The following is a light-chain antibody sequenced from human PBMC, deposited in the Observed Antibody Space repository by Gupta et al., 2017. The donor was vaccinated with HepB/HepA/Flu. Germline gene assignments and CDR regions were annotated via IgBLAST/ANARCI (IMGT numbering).Light chain of an antibody. CDR2: DDS. V-gene: IGLV3-21*03. Sequence: SYVLTQPPSASVAPGKTARTTCGGNKIGNKNVAWYQQEPGQAPVLVVYDDSDRPSGIPERFSGSNSGNTATLTISRVEAGDEADYFCQVWDRSSDHVVFGGGTKLTVL. J-gene: IGLJ2*01. CDR3: QVWDRSSDHVV. CDR1: KIGNKN.